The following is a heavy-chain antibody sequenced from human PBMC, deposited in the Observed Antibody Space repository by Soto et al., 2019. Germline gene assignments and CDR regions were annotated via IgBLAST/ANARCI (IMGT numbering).Heavy chain of an antibody. V-gene: IGHV3-30-3*01. D-gene: IGHD6-13*01. Sequence: QVHLVESGGGVVQPGRSLRLSCAASGFTFSSYAMHWVRQAPGKGLGWVAVISYDGSNKYYEDSVKGQFTISRDNSQTVLYLHRTRMRGEDTSVYYCARGRPGIAADAMVVRVYFQHGGQGTLVTVSS. CDR2: ISYDGSNK. CDR3: ARGRPGIAADAMVVRVYFQH. J-gene: IGHJ1*01. CDR1: GFTFSSYA.